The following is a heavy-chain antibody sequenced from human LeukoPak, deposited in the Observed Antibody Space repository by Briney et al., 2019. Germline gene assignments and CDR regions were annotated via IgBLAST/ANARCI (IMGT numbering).Heavy chain of an antibody. Sequence: GGSMRLSCAVSGITLSNYGMSWVRQAPGKGLEWVAGISDTGGSTNYADSVKGRFTISRDNPKNILYLQMNSLRAEDTAVYFCAKRGVVIRVILVGFHKQAYYFDSWGQGALVTVSS. J-gene: IGHJ4*02. CDR3: AKRGVVIRVILVGFHKQAYYFDS. CDR1: GITLSNYG. D-gene: IGHD3-22*01. CDR2: ISDTGGST. V-gene: IGHV3-23*01.